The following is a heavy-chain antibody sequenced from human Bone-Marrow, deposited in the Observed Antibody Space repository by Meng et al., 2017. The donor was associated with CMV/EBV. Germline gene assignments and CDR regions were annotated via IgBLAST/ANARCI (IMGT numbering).Heavy chain of an antibody. CDR2: ISSSSSYI. V-gene: IGHV3-21*01. Sequence: GGSLRLSCAASGFTFSSYSMNWVRQAPGKGLEWVSSISSSSSYIYYADSVKGRFTISRDNAKNSLYLQMNSLRAEDTAVYYCARALGGYSSGFHLNDDAFDIWGQRTIVAASS. CDR3: ARALGGYSSGFHLNDDAFDI. CDR1: GFTFSSYS. J-gene: IGHJ3*02. D-gene: IGHD6-19*01.